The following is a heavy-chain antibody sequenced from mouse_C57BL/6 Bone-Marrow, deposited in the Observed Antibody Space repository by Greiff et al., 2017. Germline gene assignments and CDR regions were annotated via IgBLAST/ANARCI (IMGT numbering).Heavy chain of an antibody. V-gene: IGHV1-69*01. Sequence: QVQLQHPGAELVMPGASVKLSCKASGYTFTSYWMHWVKQRPGQGLEWIGEIDPSDSYSNYNQKFKGKSTLTVDTASSTAYMQLSSLTSEDSAVYYCARESYDGYYAMDYWGQGTSVTVSS. CDR3: ARESYDGYYAMDY. CDR2: IDPSDSYS. D-gene: IGHD2-3*01. CDR1: GYTFTSYW. J-gene: IGHJ4*01.